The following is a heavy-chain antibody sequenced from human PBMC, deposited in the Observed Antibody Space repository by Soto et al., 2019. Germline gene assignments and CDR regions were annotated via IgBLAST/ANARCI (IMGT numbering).Heavy chain of an antibody. D-gene: IGHD2-2*01. Sequence: ESLKISGKGSGFTFTSSWLAWVRQMPGKGLEWMGIIYPGDSDSSYSPSFQGQVTISADKSINTAYLHWSSLKASDTAIYYCAKHEGYCSTTTCSNFDYWGQGTLVTVSS. CDR3: AKHEGYCSTTTCSNFDY. V-gene: IGHV5-51*01. CDR2: IYPGDSDS. J-gene: IGHJ4*02. CDR1: GFTFTSSW.